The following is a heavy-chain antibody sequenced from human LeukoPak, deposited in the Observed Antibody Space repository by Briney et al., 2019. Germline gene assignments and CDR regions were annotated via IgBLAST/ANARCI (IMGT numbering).Heavy chain of an antibody. CDR1: GGSISSYY. CDR2: IYYSGST. J-gene: IGHJ4*02. D-gene: IGHD5-18*01. CDR3: ARHVDTANFATFDY. V-gene: IGHV4-59*08. Sequence: SETLSLTCTVSGGSISSYYWSWIRQPPGKGLEWIGYIYYSGSTNYNPSLKSRVTISVDTSKNQFSLKLSSVTAADTAVYYCARHVDTANFATFDYWGQGTLVTVSS.